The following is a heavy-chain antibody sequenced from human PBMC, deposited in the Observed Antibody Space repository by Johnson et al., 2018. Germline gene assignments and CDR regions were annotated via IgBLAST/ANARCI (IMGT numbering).Heavy chain of an antibody. J-gene: IGHJ6*03. CDR1: GFTFSSYG. V-gene: IGHV3-30*18. CDR3: AKDKIPMSRVPYSSYMDV. CDR2: ISYDGSNK. Sequence: QVQLVQSGGGVVQPGRSLRLSCAASGFTFSSYGMHWVRQAPGKGLEWVADISYDGSNKYYADSAKGRFTISRDNSKNTLYLQRTSLRAEDTAVYYCAKDKIPMSRVPYSSYMDVWDKVTPVTVSS. D-gene: IGHD3-10*02.